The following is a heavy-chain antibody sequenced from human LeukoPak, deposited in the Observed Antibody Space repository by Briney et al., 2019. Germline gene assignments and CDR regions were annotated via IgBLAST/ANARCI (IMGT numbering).Heavy chain of an antibody. CDR1: GFTFSTYP. V-gene: IGHV3-64*04. J-gene: IGHJ6*02. D-gene: IGHD3-16*01. CDR2: IGSHGDST. Sequence: GGSLRLSCSASGFTFSTYPMHWVRKAPGKGLEYVSAIGSHGDSTYYADSVKGRFTISRDNAKNSLYLQMSNLRAEDTAVYFCARGGGLDVWGQGATVTVSS. CDR3: ARGGGLDV.